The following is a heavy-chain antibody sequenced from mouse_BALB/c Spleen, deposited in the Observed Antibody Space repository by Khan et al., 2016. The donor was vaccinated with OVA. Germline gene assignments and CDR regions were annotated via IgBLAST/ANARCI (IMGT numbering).Heavy chain of an antibody. J-gene: IGHJ3*01. V-gene: IGHV5-6*01. D-gene: IGHD1-1*01. CDR1: GFTFSTYG. CDR3: SRLAYYYNSEGFAY. CDR2: ISTGGAYT. Sequence: EVELVESGGDFVRPGGSLKLSCAASGFTFSTYGMSWVRQTPDKRLEWVATISTGGAYTYYPDSVKGRFTISRDNAKNTLYLQWSSLSAEDTAIYCCSRLAYYYNSEGFAYWGQGTLVTVSA.